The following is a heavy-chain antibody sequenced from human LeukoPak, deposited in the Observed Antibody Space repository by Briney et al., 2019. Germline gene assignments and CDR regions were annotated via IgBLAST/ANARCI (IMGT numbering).Heavy chain of an antibody. CDR1: GGSISSYY. CDR2: IYYSGST. J-gene: IGHJ2*01. V-gene: IGHV4-59*08. D-gene: IGHD7-27*01. CDR3: ARNWGRNWYLDL. Sequence: SETLSLTCTVSGGSISSYYWSWIRQPPGKGLEWTGYIYYSGSTNYNPSLKSRGTISVDTSKNQFSLKPSSVTAADTAVYYRARNWGRNWYLDLWGRGTLVTVSS.